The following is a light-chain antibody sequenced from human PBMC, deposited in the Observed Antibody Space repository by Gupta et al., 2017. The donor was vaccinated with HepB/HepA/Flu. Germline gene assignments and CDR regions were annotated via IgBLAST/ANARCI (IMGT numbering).Light chain of an antibody. CDR1: QSLLFSSDNKNY. CDR3: QQYYSVPLT. Sequence: DIVMTQSPEYLAVSLGETATINCKSSQSLLFSSDNKNYLTWYQQKPGQPPKLLISWSFTRESGVPDRFSGSGSGTDFTLTISSLQAEDVAVYYCQQYYSVPLTFGGGTKVEVK. CDR2: WSF. J-gene: IGKJ4*01. V-gene: IGKV4-1*01.